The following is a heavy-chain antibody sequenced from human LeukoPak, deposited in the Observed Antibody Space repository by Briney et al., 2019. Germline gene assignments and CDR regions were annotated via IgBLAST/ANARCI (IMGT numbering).Heavy chain of an antibody. V-gene: IGHV3-30*04. Sequence: PGRSLRLSCAASGFTFSSYAMHWVRQAPGKGLEWVAVISYDGSNKYYADSVKGRFTISRDNSKNTLYLQMNSLRAEDTAVYYCAKARPNSSSYAFDIWGQGTMVTVSS. J-gene: IGHJ3*02. CDR2: ISYDGSNK. CDR1: GFTFSSYA. CDR3: AKARPNSSSYAFDI. D-gene: IGHD6-6*01.